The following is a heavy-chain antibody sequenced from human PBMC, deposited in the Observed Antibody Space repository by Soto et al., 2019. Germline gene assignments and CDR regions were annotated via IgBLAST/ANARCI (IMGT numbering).Heavy chain of an antibody. J-gene: IGHJ4*02. D-gene: IGHD6-19*01. CDR1: GCTIISYG. Sequence: PGVPMRVSWAAAGCTIISYGRSWVRQTTGKGLEWVSAISGSGGSTYYADSVKGRFTISRDNSKNTLYLQMNSLRAEDTAVYYCAKALTYSSGWYRGAAEVTLMAPFDYWGQGTLVTVSS. CDR2: ISGSGGST. CDR3: AKALTYSSGWYRGAAEVTLMAPFDY. V-gene: IGHV3-23*01.